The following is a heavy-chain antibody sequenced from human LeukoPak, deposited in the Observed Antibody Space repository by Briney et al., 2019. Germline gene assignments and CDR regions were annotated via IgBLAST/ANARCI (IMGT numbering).Heavy chain of an antibody. CDR1: RFTFHDYA. Sequence: GGSLRLSCAASRFTFHDYAMHWVRQAPGKGLGWVSGITWNSGSIGYADSVKGRFTISRDNAKNSLYLQMNGLRAEDMALYYCAKDIGSTGWYYFDHWGQGTLVTVSS. V-gene: IGHV3-9*03. CDR2: ITWNSGSI. J-gene: IGHJ4*02. D-gene: IGHD2-2*01. CDR3: AKDIGSTGWYYFDH.